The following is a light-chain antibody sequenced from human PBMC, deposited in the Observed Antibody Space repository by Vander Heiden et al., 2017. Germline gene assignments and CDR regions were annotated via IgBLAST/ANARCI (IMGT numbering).Light chain of an antibody. V-gene: IGKV1-5*03. Sequence: DIQMTQSPSTLSASVRDRVTITCRASQSISSRLAWYQQKPGKAPKLLIYKASSLESGVPSRFSGSGSGTEFTLSISTLLPDDFATYDGQHNRTFGQGTKVEFK. CDR2: KAS. J-gene: IGKJ1*01. CDR3: QHNRT. CDR1: QSISSR.